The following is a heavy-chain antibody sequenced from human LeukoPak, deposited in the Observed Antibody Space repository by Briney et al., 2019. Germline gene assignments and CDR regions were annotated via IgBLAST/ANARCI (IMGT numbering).Heavy chain of an antibody. CDR3: ARDRSVADTYYYGMDV. V-gene: IGHV3-7*01. CDR1: GFTFSSYW. Sequence: EGSLRLSCAASGFTFSSYWMSWVREAPGKGLEWVANIKQDGGEKYYVDSVKGRFTISRDNALNSLYLQMNSLRAEDTAVYYCARDRSVADTYYYGMDVWGQGTTVTVSS. J-gene: IGHJ6*02. D-gene: IGHD6-19*01. CDR2: IKQDGGEK.